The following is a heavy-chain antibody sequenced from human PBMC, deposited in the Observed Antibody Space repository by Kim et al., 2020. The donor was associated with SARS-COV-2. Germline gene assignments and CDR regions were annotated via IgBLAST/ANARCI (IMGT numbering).Heavy chain of an antibody. CDR3: ARRDVETTALLY. CDR2: INTQTGDP. J-gene: IGHJ4*02. Sequence: ASVKVSCKASGYTFTSHGINWVRQAPGQGLEWMGWINTQTGDPMYAQGFTGHFVFSLDTSVSTAYLQITSLQAEDTAVYYCARRDVETTALLYWGQGTLVTVSS. CDR1: GYTFTSHG. V-gene: IGHV7-4-1*02. D-gene: IGHD6-25*01.